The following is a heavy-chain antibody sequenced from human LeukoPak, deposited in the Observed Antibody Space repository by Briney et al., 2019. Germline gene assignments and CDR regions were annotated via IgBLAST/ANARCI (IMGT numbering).Heavy chain of an antibody. CDR1: GGSISSYY. CDR3: ARHGDVRYFDWLKDGFDY. V-gene: IGHV4-4*09. D-gene: IGHD3-9*01. CDR2: IYNSGIT. Sequence: SETLSLTCTVFGGSISSYYWSWIRKPPGEGLEWIGYIYNSGITNKNPSLKSRVTISGDTSKNQFSLKLSSVTAADTAVYYCARHGDVRYFDWLKDGFDYWGQGTLVTVSS. J-gene: IGHJ4*02.